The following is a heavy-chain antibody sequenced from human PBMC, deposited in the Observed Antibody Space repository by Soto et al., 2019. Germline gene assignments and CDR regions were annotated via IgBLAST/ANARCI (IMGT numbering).Heavy chain of an antibody. D-gene: IGHD2-21*01. CDR1: GGSISSSSYS. CDR2: IYYSGST. V-gene: IGHV4-39*01. CDR3: APLGAYYQSLDP. J-gene: IGHJ5*02. Sequence: PSGTLSFTCAVPGGSISSSSYSWGGIRQPPGKGREGMGSIYYSGSTYYNPSLKSRVTISVARSKNQFSLRLTPWTAAAPACYYCAPLGAYYQSLDPWGPGTLVTVSS.